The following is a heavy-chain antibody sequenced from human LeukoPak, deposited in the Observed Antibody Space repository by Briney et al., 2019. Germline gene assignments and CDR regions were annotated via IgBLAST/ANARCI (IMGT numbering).Heavy chain of an antibody. J-gene: IGHJ4*02. CDR3: ARHFLGQKYQLLLPADY. Sequence: GETLRLSCAASGFTFSSYWMNWVRQAPGQGLEWVSSISSSSYIYYADSVKGRFTISRDNAKNSLYLQMSSLRAEDMAVYYCARHFLGQKYQLLLPADYGGQGTLVTVSS. CDR1: GFTFSSYW. V-gene: IGHV3-21*01. D-gene: IGHD2-2*01. CDR2: ISSSSYI.